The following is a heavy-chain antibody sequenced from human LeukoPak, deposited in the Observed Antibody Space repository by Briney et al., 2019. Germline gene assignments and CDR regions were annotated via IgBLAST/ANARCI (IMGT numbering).Heavy chain of an antibody. V-gene: IGHV1-46*01. D-gene: IGHD3-16*01. Sequence: GASVKVSCKASGYTFTSYYMHWVRQAPGQGLEWMGIINPSGGSTSYAQKFQGRVTMTRDTSIRAAYMEFNNLRSDDTAVYYCARDLVGGIWSAAFWGQGTLVTVSS. J-gene: IGHJ4*02. CDR2: INPSGGST. CDR1: GYTFTSYY. CDR3: ARDLVGGIWSAAF.